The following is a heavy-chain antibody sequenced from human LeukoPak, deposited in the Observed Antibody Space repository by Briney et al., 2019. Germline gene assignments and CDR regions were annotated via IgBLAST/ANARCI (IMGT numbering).Heavy chain of an antibody. D-gene: IGHD4-11*01. J-gene: IGHJ6*03. CDR2: INAGNGNT. Sequence: GASVKVSCKASGYSFTSHDMHWVRQAPGQRLEWMGWINAGNGNTKYSQEFQGRVTITRDTSASTAYMELSSLRSEDTAVYYCANLDYSYYYYMDVWGKGTTVTVSS. CDR3: ANLDYSYYYYMDV. CDR1: GYSFTSHD. V-gene: IGHV1-3*03.